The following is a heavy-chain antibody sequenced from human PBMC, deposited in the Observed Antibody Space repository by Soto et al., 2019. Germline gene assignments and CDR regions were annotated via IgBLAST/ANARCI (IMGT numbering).Heavy chain of an antibody. CDR2: INHSGST. CDR1: GGSFSGYY. CDR3: ARFGESALYYFDY. V-gene: IGHV4-34*01. D-gene: IGHD3-10*01. J-gene: IGHJ4*02. Sequence: SETLSLTCAVYGGSFSGYYWSWIRQPPGKGLEWIGEINHSGSTNYNPSLKSRVTISVDTSKNQFSLKLSSVTAADTAVYYCARFGESALYYFDYWGQGTLVTVSS.